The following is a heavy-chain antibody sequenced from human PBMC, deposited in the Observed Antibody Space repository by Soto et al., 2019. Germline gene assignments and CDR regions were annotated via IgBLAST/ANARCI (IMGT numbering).Heavy chain of an antibody. CDR3: GKEMYVNTGYSPFDF. CDR1: GFTFSSRA. D-gene: IGHD3-22*01. CDR2: ISGSGGTT. Sequence: GGSLRLSCAASGFTFSSRAMNWVRQAPGKGLEWVSVISGSGGTTYYADSVKGRFSITRDNSKNTLYLQMNSLRVEDTAIYYCGKEMYVNTGYSPFDFWYPGPLVTVS. J-gene: IGHJ4*02. V-gene: IGHV3-23*01.